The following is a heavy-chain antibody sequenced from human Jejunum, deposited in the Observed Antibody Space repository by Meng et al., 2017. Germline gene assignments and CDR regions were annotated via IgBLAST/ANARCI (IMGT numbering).Heavy chain of an antibody. V-gene: IGHV3-72*01. CDR1: GFSFSDPY. CDR2: IKNKRDSYTA. Sequence: GESLKISCAASGFSFSDPYMDWVRQAPGKGLEWVGRIKNKRDSYTADYAASVKGRFTITRDDSENSLFLQMNSLKTEDTAVYYCARDWFTSLADWGQGTRVTCSS. CDR3: ARDWFTSLAD. D-gene: IGHD3-16*01. J-gene: IGHJ4*02.